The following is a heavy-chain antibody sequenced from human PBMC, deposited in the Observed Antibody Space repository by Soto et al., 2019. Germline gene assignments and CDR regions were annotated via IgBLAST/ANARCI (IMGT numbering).Heavy chain of an antibody. V-gene: IGHV1-18*01. CDR1: GATFTSYG. D-gene: IGHD3-3*02. J-gene: IGHJ4*02. CDR2: ISGYNGDT. Sequence: QVQLVQSGAEVKEPGASVKVSCKASGATFTSYGFNWVRQAPGQGLEWMGWISGYNGDTHYAQNLQVRVTMTIDTSTSTAYMELRSLRSDDTAVYYCARGTIFGLVSFDYWGQGTLVTVSS. CDR3: ARGTIFGLVSFDY.